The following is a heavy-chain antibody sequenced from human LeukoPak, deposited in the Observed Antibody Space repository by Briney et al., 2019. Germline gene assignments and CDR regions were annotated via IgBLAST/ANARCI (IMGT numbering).Heavy chain of an antibody. J-gene: IGHJ3*02. CDR3: AKDLKWELPSHDAFDI. D-gene: IGHD1-26*01. Sequence: DSVKGRFTISRDNSNNTLYLQMSNLRAEDTAVYYCAKDLKWELPSHDAFDIWGQGTMVTVSS. V-gene: IGHV3-30*02.